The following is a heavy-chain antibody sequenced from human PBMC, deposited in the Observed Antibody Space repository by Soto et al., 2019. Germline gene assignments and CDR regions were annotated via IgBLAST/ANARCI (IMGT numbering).Heavy chain of an antibody. V-gene: IGHV3-23*01. D-gene: IGHD2-2*01. Sequence: EVQLLESGGGLVQPGGSLRLSCAASEFTFADYAMTWVRQAPGKGLEWVSAISGSDDSTYYADCVKGRFTISRDNSKNTLFLQMNSLRVEDTAVYYCAKVIVVVPAVNNYYMDVWGKGITVTVSS. CDR2: ISGSDDST. J-gene: IGHJ6*03. CDR3: AKVIVVVPAVNNYYMDV. CDR1: EFTFADYA.